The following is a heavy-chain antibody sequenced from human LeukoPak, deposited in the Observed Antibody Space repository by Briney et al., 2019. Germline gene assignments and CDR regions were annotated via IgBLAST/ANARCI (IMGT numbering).Heavy chain of an antibody. V-gene: IGHV1-46*01. D-gene: IGHD4-11*01. CDR2: INPRGGST. J-gene: IGHJ4*02. CDR1: GYIFTTYF. CDR3: ARVGTTGATADN. Sequence: ASVKVSCKASGYIFTTYFMHWLRQAPGQGPEWMGIINPRGGSTDYAQKFQDRITMTSDTSTSTVYMELKSLTSEDTAVYFCARVGTTGATADNWGQGTLVSVSS.